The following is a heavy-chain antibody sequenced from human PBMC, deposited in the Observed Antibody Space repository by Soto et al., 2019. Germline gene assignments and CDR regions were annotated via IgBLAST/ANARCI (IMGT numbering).Heavy chain of an antibody. CDR2: IIPILGIA. J-gene: IGHJ3*02. CDR3: ALYYDVGYRQSGFDI. V-gene: IGHV1-69*02. CDR1: GGTFSSYT. D-gene: IGHD3-3*01. Sequence: SVKVSCKASGGTFSSYTISWVRQAPGQGLEWMGRIIPILGIANYAQKFQGRVTITADKSTSTAYMELSSLRSEDAAVYYCALYYDVGYRQSGFDIWGQGTMVTGSS.